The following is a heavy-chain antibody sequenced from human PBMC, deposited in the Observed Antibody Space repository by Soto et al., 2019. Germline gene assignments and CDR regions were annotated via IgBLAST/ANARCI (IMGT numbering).Heavy chain of an antibody. CDR3: ARGATVTQFDY. CDR2: GSYSGTT. Sequence: SETLSLTCSVSGVSVSSGSFYWAWIRQPPGKGLEWIGFGSYSGTTNYKPSLKSRVTISVDTSRSQISLKVSSLTAADTAVYYCARGATVTQFDYWGRVTLGTVSS. V-gene: IGHV4-61*01. CDR1: GVSVSSGSFY. J-gene: IGHJ4*01. D-gene: IGHD4-17*01.